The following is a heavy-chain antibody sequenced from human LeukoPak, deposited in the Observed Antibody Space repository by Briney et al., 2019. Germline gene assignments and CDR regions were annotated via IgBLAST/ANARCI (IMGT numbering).Heavy chain of an antibody. CDR2: IRYDGSNK. J-gene: IGHJ4*02. CDR1: GFTFSSYG. Sequence: PGGSLRLSCAASGFTFSSYGMHWVRQAPGKGLEWVAFIRYDGSNKYYADSVKGRFTISRDNSKNTLYLQMNSLRAEDTAVYYCAPVGYCSSTSCYRFDYWGQGTLVTVSS. D-gene: IGHD2-2*01. CDR3: APVGYCSSTSCYRFDY. V-gene: IGHV3-30*02.